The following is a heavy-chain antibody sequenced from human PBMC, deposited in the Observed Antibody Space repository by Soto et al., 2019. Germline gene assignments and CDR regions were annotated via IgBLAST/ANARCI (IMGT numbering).Heavy chain of an antibody. Sequence: GGSLRLSCVASGFTFSNSWIHWVRQAPGEGLVWVSRINSDGSDTSYADSVKGRFTVSRDNAKNTLYLQMNSLRVEDTAVYYCARDRTAASADYWGQGTLVTVSS. V-gene: IGHV3-74*01. J-gene: IGHJ4*02. CDR2: INSDGSDT. CDR1: GFTFSNSW. CDR3: ARDRTAASADY. D-gene: IGHD6-13*01.